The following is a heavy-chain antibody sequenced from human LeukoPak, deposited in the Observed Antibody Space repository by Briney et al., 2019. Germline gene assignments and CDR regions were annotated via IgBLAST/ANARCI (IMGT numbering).Heavy chain of an antibody. V-gene: IGHV4-39*07. CDR1: GGSIRSSSYY. Sequence: SETLSLTCSVSGGSIRSSSYYWAWIRQPPGEGLEWIGSIYSSGFTSYKPSLKSRLTISVDTSKNQFSLKLSSVTAADTAVYYCARRPTVTTLYYYYYMDVWGKGTTVTISS. J-gene: IGHJ6*03. CDR2: IYSSGFT. D-gene: IGHD4-17*01. CDR3: ARRPTVTTLYYYYYMDV.